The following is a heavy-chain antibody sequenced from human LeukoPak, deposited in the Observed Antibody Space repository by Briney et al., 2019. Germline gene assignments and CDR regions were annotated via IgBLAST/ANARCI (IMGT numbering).Heavy chain of an antibody. V-gene: IGHV4-28*06. J-gene: IGHJ5*02. CDR2: IYHTGTT. D-gene: IGHD1-1*01. CDR3: ARKPPNVGWFDP. Sequence: PSETLSLTCAVSGYSISSSNWWGWIRQPPGKGLEWIGYIYHTGTTNYNPSLKSRVTMSVDTSKNHFSLKLTSVTAFDTAVYYCARKPPNVGWFDPWGQGTLVTVSS. CDR1: GYSISSSNW.